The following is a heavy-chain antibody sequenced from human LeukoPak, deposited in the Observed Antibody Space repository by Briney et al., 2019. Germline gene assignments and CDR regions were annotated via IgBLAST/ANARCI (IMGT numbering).Heavy chain of an antibody. CDR3: TRGPEWLLRVGVFDY. D-gene: IGHD3-3*01. V-gene: IGHV3-21*01. Sequence: GGSLRLSCAASGFTFSSYSMNWVRQAPGKGLEWVSAISGSGNYIYYADSVKGRFTISRDNAKNSLFLQMNSLRAEDTAVYYCTRGPEWLLRVGVFDYWGQGTLVTVSS. CDR1: GFTFSSYS. J-gene: IGHJ4*02. CDR2: ISGSGNYI.